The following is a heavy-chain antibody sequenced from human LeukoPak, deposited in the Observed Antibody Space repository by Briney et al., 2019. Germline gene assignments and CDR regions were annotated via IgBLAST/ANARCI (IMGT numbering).Heavy chain of an antibody. Sequence: PGGSLRLTCAASGFTFSSYAMSWVRQAPGKGLEWVSAISGSGGSTYYADSVKGRFTISRDNSKNTLYLQMNSLRAEDTAVYYCAKVSGYYFGYFDYCAREPWSPSPQ. D-gene: IGHD3-22*01. J-gene: IGHJ4*02. CDR1: GFTFSSYA. V-gene: IGHV3-23*01. CDR2: ISGSGGST. CDR3: AKVSGYYFGYFDY.